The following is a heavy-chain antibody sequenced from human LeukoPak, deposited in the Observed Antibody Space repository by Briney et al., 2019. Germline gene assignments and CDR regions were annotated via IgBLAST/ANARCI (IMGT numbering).Heavy chain of an antibody. J-gene: IGHJ4*02. CDR2: IYHSGST. Sequence: SSQTLSLTCAVSGGSISSSNWWSWVRQPPGKGLEWIGEIYHSGSTNYNPSLKSRVTISVDKSKSQFSLKLSSVTAADTAVYYCAREPRSLYGDYVGFDYWGQGTLVTVSS. D-gene: IGHD4-17*01. V-gene: IGHV4-4*02. CDR1: GGSISSSNW. CDR3: AREPRSLYGDYVGFDY.